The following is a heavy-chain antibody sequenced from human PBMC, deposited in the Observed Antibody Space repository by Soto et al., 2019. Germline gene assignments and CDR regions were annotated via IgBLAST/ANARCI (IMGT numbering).Heavy chain of an antibody. Sequence: NPSETLSLTCTVSGGSITSYYWTWVRQPPGKGLESIGYVYYSGSTNYNPSLKSRVTISVDTSKNQFSLNLSSVTAADTAVYFCARGNGWLMNTMDIWGQGTMVTVSS. CDR1: GGSITSYY. V-gene: IGHV4-59*01. J-gene: IGHJ3*02. CDR3: ARGNGWLMNTMDI. CDR2: VYYSGST. D-gene: IGHD3-10*01.